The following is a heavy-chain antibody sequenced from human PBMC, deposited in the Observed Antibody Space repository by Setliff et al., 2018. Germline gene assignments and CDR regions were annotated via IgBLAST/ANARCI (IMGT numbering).Heavy chain of an antibody. CDR1: ALTFSNYG. J-gene: IGHJ4*02. V-gene: IGHV3-30*02. CDR3: AKVDQFDLEGLDY. Sequence: LRLSCAASALTFSNYGIHWVRQAPGKGLEWVAFIRNDGTEKFHADPVKGRFTVSRDNSKNTVFLQMNSLTTDDTAVYYCAKVDQFDLEGLDYWGQGALVTAPQ. D-gene: IGHD3-9*01. CDR2: IRNDGTEK.